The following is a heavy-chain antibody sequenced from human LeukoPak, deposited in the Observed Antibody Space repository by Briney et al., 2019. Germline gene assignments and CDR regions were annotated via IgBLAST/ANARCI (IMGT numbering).Heavy chain of an antibody. D-gene: IGHD6-13*01. Sequence: TGGSLRLSCAASGFTFSSYWMHWVRQAPGKGLVWVSRINSDGSSTSYADSVKGRFTISRDNAKNTLYLQMNSLRAEDTAVYYCARVGDSSSWYLLDYWGQGTLVTVSS. CDR2: INSDGSST. CDR3: ARVGDSSSWYLLDY. J-gene: IGHJ4*02. V-gene: IGHV3-74*01. CDR1: GFTFSSYW.